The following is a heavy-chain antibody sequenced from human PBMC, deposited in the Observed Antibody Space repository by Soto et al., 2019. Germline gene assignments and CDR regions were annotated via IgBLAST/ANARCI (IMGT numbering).Heavy chain of an antibody. CDR3: ARRIRGNFYGSGNVDRGIDV. J-gene: IGHJ6*02. Sequence: SETLSLTCGVYGGSFTGYYWTWIRQSPGKGLEWIGEIFYSVNTKYNPSLQSRVSISMDTSKNQFSLRLKFLTAADTAEYYCARRIRGNFYGSGNVDRGIDVWGQGTRVTVSS. V-gene: IGHV4-34*12. CDR1: GGSFTGYY. D-gene: IGHD3-10*01. CDR2: IFYSVNT.